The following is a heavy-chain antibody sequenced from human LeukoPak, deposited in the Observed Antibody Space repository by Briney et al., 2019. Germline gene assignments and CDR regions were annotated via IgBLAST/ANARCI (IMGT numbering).Heavy chain of an antibody. D-gene: IGHD3-16*01. V-gene: IGHV5-51*01. CDR3: ARRSSSGGYYFDY. J-gene: IGHJ4*02. CDR1: GYNFDSYW. CDR2: IYPGGSDI. Sequence: GESLKISCKGSGYNFDSYWIGWVRQMPGKGPEWMVIIYPGGSDIKYSPSFEGQVTISADKSNSTAYLQWSSLKASDTAMYYCARRSSSGGYYFDYWGQGTLVTVSS.